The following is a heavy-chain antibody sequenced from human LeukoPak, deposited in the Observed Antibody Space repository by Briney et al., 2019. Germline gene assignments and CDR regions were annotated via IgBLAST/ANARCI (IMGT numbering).Heavy chain of an antibody. J-gene: IGHJ4*02. Sequence: SETLSLTCTDAGVSISNNYCRLIRQPAGKGLEWVGRIYTTESSNYNPSLKSRVTMSVDTSKNQFSLNLSSVTAPDTAVYYCARESVGAEGPFDFWGQGSLVTVSS. V-gene: IGHV4-4*07. D-gene: IGHD6-13*01. CDR2: IYTTESS. CDR3: ARESVGAEGPFDF. CDR1: GVSISNNY.